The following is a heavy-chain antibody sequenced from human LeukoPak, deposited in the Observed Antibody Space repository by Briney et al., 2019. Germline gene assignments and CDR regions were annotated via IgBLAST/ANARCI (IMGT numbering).Heavy chain of an antibody. Sequence: SETLSLTCTVSGGSISSSSYYWGWIRQPPGKGLEWIGSIYYSGSTYYNPSLKSRVTISVDTSKNQFSLKLSSVTAADTAVYYCARYKRRDSGWYEYYFDYWGQGTLVTVSS. V-gene: IGHV4-39*07. CDR1: GGSISSSSYY. CDR3: ARYKRRDSGWYEYYFDY. D-gene: IGHD6-19*01. J-gene: IGHJ4*02. CDR2: IYYSGST.